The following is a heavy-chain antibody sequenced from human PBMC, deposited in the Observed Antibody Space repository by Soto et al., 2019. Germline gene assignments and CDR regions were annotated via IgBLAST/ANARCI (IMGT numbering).Heavy chain of an antibody. CDR3: ARGERIADQSGRSWYGYYGMDV. V-gene: IGHV4-4*02. CDR1: GGSISSSNW. CDR2: IYHSGST. J-gene: IGHJ6*02. Sequence: PSETPSLTCAVSGGSISSSNWWSWVRQPPGKGLEWIGEIYHSGSTNYNPSLKSRVTISVDKSKNQFSLKLSSVTAADTAVYYCARGERIADQSGRSWYGYYGMDVSGQGTTVTVSS. D-gene: IGHD6-13*01.